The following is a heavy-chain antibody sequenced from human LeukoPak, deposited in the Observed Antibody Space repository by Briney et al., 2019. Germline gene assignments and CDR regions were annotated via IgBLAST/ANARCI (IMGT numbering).Heavy chain of an antibody. Sequence: GGSLRLSCVGSGFTFRSYSMNWVRQSPGKGLEWVSSITSSSSYIYYADSVKGRFTISRDNAKKSVYLQMNSLRAEDTAVYYCARGSRYHDWLSPLDSWGQGTLVTVSS. CDR3: ARGSRYHDWLSPLDS. CDR2: ITSSSSYI. V-gene: IGHV3-21*01. J-gene: IGHJ4*02. D-gene: IGHD3-9*01. CDR1: GFTFRSYS.